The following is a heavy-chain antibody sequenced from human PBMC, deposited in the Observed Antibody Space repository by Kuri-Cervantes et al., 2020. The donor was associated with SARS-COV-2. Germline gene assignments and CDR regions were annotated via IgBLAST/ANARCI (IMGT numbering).Heavy chain of an antibody. J-gene: IGHJ3*02. V-gene: IGHV3-30*02. CDR2: IRYDGSNK. CDR1: GFTFSSYG. CDR3: AIGGWGFFGNAFDI. D-gene: IGHD7-27*01. Sequence: GESLKISCAASGFTFSSYGMHWVRQAPGKGLEWVAFIRYDGSNKYYADSVKGRFTISRDNSKNTLYLQMNSLRAEDTAVYYCAIGGWGFFGNAFDIWGQGTMVTV.